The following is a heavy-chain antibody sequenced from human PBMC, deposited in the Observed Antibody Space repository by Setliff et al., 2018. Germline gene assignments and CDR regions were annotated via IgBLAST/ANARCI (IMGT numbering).Heavy chain of an antibody. CDR2: ISAYNGNT. CDR1: GGTFSSYA. V-gene: IGHV1-18*01. CDR3: ARDPSLYCSSTSCSPHWFDP. J-gene: IGHJ5*02. D-gene: IGHD2-2*01. Sequence: VSCKASGGTFSSYAISWVRQAPGQGLEWMGWISAYNGNTNYAQKLQGRVTMTTDTSTGTAYMELRSLRSDDTAVYYCARDPSLYCSSTSCSPHWFDPWGQGTLVTVSS.